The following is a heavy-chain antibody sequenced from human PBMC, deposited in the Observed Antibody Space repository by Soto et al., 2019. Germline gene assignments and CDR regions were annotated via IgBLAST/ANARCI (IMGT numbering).Heavy chain of an antibody. D-gene: IGHD6-13*01. CDR3: AREGAPTYSSSWSYPDAFDI. CDR1: GYTFTSYG. Sequence: ASVKVSCKASGYTFTSYGISWVRQAPGQGLEWMGRISAYNGNTNYAQKLQGRVTMTTDTSTSTAYMELRSLRSDDTAVYYCAREGAPTYSSSWSYPDAFDIWGQGTMVTVSS. V-gene: IGHV1-18*01. CDR2: ISAYNGNT. J-gene: IGHJ3*02.